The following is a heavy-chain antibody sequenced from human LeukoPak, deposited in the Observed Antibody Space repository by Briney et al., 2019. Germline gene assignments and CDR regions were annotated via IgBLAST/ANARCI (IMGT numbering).Heavy chain of an antibody. CDR1: GFTFRTSV. J-gene: IGHJ4*02. CDR2: LGSTGSA. D-gene: IGHD6-13*01. Sequence: PGGSLRLSCAASGFTFRTSVMSWVRQAPGKGLEWVSSLGSTGSAYYIDSVKGRFSISRDYSQNTLYLEMNSLRAEDTATYFCAKVRYASAWYLFDHWGRGTLVAVSS. CDR3: AKVRYASAWYLFDH. V-gene: IGHV3-23*01.